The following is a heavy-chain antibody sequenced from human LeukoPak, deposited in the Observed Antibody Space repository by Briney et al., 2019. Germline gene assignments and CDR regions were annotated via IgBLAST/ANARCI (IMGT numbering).Heavy chain of an antibody. CDR2: IYYSGST. D-gene: IGHD1-26*01. CDR3: ARLSGSYRGDYFDY. V-gene: IGHV4-39*01. J-gene: IGHJ4*02. CDR1: GGSISSSSYY. Sequence: PSETLSLTCTVSGGSISSSSYYWGWIRQPPGKGLEWIGSIYYSGSTYYNPSLKSRVTISVDTSKNQFSLKLSSVTAADTAVYYFARLSGSYRGDYFDYWGQGTLVTVSS.